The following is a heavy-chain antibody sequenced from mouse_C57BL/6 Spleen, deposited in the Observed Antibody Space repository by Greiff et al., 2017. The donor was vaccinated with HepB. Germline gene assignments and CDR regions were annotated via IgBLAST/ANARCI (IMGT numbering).Heavy chain of an antibody. J-gene: IGHJ1*03. Sequence: QVQLQQPGAELVMPGASVKLSCKASGYTFTSYWMHWVKQRPGQGLEWIGEIDPSDSYTNYNQKFKGKSTLTVDKSSSTAYMQLSSLTSEDSAVYYCARGNYGSSFHWYFDVWGTGTTVTVSS. D-gene: IGHD1-1*01. V-gene: IGHV1-69*01. CDR2: IDPSDSYT. CDR1: GYTFTSYW. CDR3: ARGNYGSSFHWYFDV.